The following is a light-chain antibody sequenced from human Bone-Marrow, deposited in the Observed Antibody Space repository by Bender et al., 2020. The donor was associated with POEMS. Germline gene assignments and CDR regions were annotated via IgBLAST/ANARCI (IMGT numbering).Light chain of an antibody. J-gene: IGLJ3*02. CDR1: SSDVGAYNL. Sequence: QSALTQPASVSGSPGQSITISCTGASSDVGAYNLVSWYQQHPGKAPKLLIYEVRKRPSGVPDRFSGSKSGTSASLAISGLQSEDEADYYCAAWDDSVSWVFGGGTKLTVL. CDR2: EVR. CDR3: AAWDDSVSWV. V-gene: IGLV2-14*02.